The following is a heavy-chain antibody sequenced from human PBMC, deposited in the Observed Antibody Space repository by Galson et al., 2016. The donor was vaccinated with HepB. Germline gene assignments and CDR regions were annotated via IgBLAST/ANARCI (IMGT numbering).Heavy chain of an antibody. J-gene: IGHJ4*02. Sequence: SVKVSCKASGGTFSSYAVSWVRQAPGQSLEWMGGIIPMSGKTTYGQNFQGRLTITADGSTTTAYMELNSLTSQDTAIYFCAGDSSSRGDVDGGGQGTLGTVSS. D-gene: IGHD6-13*01. CDR3: AGDSSSRGDVDG. CDR2: IIPMSGKT. CDR1: GGTFSSYA. V-gene: IGHV1-69*13.